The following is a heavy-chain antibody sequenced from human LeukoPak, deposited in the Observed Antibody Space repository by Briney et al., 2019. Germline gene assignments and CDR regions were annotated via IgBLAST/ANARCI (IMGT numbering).Heavy chain of an antibody. V-gene: IGHV3-9*01. CDR1: GFTFGDYA. Sequence: GGSLRLSCTASGFTFGDYAMHWVRHTPGQGLEWVAGMTWHRDNIGFGESVKGRFTISRDNVKNVLYLQMNSLRPEDTALYYCAKDLSSAITSALVLDVWGQGTTVIVS. CDR3: AKDLSSAITSALVLDV. J-gene: IGHJ6*02. CDR2: MTWHRDNI. D-gene: IGHD3-22*01.